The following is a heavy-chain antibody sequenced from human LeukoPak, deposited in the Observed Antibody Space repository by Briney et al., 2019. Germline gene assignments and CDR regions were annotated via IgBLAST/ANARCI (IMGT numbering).Heavy chain of an antibody. CDR2: IYHSGST. V-gene: IGHV4-38-2*02. Sequence: PSETLSLTCTVSGGSISGYYWGWIRQPPGKGLEWIGSIYHSGSTYYNPSLKSRVTISVDTSKNQFSLKLSSVTAADTAVYYCARVGIEWWLFDPWGQGTLVTVSS. CDR1: GGSISGYY. D-gene: IGHD2-15*01. CDR3: ARVGIEWWLFDP. J-gene: IGHJ5*02.